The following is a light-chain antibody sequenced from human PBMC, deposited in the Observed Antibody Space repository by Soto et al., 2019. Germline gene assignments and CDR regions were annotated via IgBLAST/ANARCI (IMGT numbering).Light chain of an antibody. V-gene: IGLV2-23*01. Sequence: QSALTQPASVSGSPGQSITISCTGTRSDVGSYNRVSWYQQHPGKAPKLMIYEGSKRPSGVSNRFSGSKSGNTASLTSSGLQAEDEADYYFCSYAGSSTPVVFGGGTKLTVL. CDR1: RSDVGSYNR. CDR2: EGS. J-gene: IGLJ2*01. CDR3: CSYAGSSTPVV.